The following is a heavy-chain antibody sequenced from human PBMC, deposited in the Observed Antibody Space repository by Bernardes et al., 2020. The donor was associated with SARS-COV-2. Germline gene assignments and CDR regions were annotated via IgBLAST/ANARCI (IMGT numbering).Heavy chain of an antibody. CDR1: GGSIGSNNYY. CDR3: ARRYSGYDMFNWFDS. J-gene: IGHJ5*01. D-gene: IGHD5-12*01. CDR2: IYYTKTI. V-gene: IGHV4-39*01. Sequence: SETLSLTCTVSGGSIGSNNYYWGWIRQSPGKGLEWIGTIYYTKTIYYNPSLKSRVTISVDTSKNQFSLSLSSVTAADTAVYYCARRYSGYDMFNWFDSWGQGALITVSS.